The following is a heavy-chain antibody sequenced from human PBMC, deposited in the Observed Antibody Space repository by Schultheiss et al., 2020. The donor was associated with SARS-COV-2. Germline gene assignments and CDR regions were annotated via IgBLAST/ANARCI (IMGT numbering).Heavy chain of an antibody. CDR1: GGSISSGGYY. D-gene: IGHD3-22*01. CDR2: IYYSGST. CDR3: ARPFDSSGYSLDAFDI. J-gene: IGHJ3*02. V-gene: IGHV4-31*03. Sequence: SETLSLTCTVSGGSISSGGYYWSWIRQHPGKGLEWIGYIYYSGSTYYNPSLKSRVTISVDTSKNQFSLKLSTVTAADTAVYYCARPFDSSGYSLDAFDIWGRGAKVTIS.